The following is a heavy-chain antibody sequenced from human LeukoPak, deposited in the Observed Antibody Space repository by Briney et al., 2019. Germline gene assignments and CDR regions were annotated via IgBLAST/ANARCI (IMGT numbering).Heavy chain of an antibody. Sequence: GGSLRLSCAASGFTFSSYAMSWVRQAPGKGLEWVSAISGSGGSTYYADSVKGRFTISRDNSKNTLYLQMNSLRAEDTAVYYCAKDDGEFSTSGGGAFDIWGQGTMVTVSS. CDR1: GFTFSSYA. CDR2: ISGSGGST. D-gene: IGHD2-2*01. V-gene: IGHV3-23*01. CDR3: AKDDGEFSTSGGGAFDI. J-gene: IGHJ3*02.